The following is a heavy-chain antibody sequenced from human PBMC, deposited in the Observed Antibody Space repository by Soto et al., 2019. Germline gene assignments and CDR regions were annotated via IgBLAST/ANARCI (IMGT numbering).Heavy chain of an antibody. Sequence: QVQLVESGGGVVQPGRSLRLSCTASGLTFSLYAMHWVRQAPGKGLEWVAVISDDGENKYYADSLKGRFTISRDNSKNTLYPQMNSLRAEDTAVYYRSKARYSNSPGHLEYWGQGTQVTVSS. V-gene: IGHV3-30*18. CDR1: GLTFSLYA. CDR3: SKARYSNSPGHLEY. D-gene: IGHD5-18*01. CDR2: ISDDGENK. J-gene: IGHJ4*02.